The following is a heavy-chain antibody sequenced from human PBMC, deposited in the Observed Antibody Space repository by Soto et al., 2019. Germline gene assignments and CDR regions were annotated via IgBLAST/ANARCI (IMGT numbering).Heavy chain of an antibody. J-gene: IGHJ5*02. CDR1: GFTFTSYA. CDR2: ISGSGGSE. CDR3: ARDSLYSSSSYNWFDP. Sequence: GGSLRLSCAVSGFTFTSYAMTWVRQAPGKGLEWVSAISGSGGSEFYADSVKGRFTISRDNSKNTLYLQMKSLRAEDTAVYYCARDSLYSSSSYNWFDPWGQGTLVTVS. V-gene: IGHV3-23*01. D-gene: IGHD6-6*01.